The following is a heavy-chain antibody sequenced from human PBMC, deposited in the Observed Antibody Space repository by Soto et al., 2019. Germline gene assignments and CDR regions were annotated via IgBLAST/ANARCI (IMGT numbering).Heavy chain of an antibody. CDR2: IIPIFGTA. V-gene: IGHV1-69*12. J-gene: IGHJ4*02. Sequence: QVQLVQSGAEVKKPGSSVKVSCKASAGTFSSYAISWVRQAPGQGLEWMGGIIPIFGTANYAQKFQGRVTITADESTSTAYMELSSMRSEDTAVDYCARVADNWNQIDYWGQGTLVTVSS. CDR3: ARVADNWNQIDY. CDR1: AGTFSSYA. D-gene: IGHD1-20*01.